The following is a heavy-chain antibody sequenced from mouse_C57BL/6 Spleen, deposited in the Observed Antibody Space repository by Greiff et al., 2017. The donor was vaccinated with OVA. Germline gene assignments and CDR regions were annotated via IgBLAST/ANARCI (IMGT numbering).Heavy chain of an antibody. J-gene: IGHJ1*03. CDR2: IDPSDSTT. CDR1: GYTFTSYW. D-gene: IGHD2-13*01. Sequence: QVQLQQPGAELVKPGASVKLSCKASGYTFTSYWMQWVKQRPGQGLEWIGEIDPSDSTTNYNQKFKGKATFNVDTSSSTAYLQLSRLASEDSAVCYCAGRVNGYFDGWGTGTTVTVSS. V-gene: IGHV1-50*01. CDR3: AGRVNGYFDG.